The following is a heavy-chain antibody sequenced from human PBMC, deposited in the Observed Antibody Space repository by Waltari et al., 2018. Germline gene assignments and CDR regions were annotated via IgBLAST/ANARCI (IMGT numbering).Heavy chain of an antibody. CDR1: GGTFSSYA. Sequence: QVQLVQSGAEVKKPGSSVKVSCKASGGTFSSYAISWVRQAPGQGLEWMGGIIPIFGKANYAQKFQGRVTITADESTSTAYMELSSLRSEDTAVYYCARGGGCSSTSCYTRFDPWGQGTLVTVSS. J-gene: IGHJ5*02. CDR2: IIPIFGKA. V-gene: IGHV1-69*01. D-gene: IGHD2-2*02. CDR3: ARGGGCSSTSCYTRFDP.